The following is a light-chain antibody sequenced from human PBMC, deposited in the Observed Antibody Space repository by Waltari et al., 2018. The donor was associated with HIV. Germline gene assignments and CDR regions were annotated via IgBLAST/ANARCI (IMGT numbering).Light chain of an antibody. J-gene: IGLJ1*01. V-gene: IGLV1-47*01. Sequence: QSVLTQPPSASGTPGQRVTISCSGSSSNIGRNYVYWYQQLPGTTPKLLIYRNNQRPPGVPDRISGSKSATSASLAISGLRSEDEADFSCAACDDSLSGQVFGPGTKVTVL. CDR2: RNN. CDR1: SSNIGRNY. CDR3: AACDDSLSGQV.